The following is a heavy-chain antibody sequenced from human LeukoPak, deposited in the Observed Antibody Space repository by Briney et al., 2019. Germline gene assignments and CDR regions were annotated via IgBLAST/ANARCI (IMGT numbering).Heavy chain of an antibody. CDR2: IFPSSDEI. D-gene: IGHD2-8*02. CDR1: GFTFSTFA. J-gene: IGHJ4*02. Sequence: GGSLRLSCAASGFTFSTFAMIWVRQPPGKGREGVSSIFPSSDEIHYADSVRGRFTISRDNSKSTLSLQMNSLRAEDTAIYYCATYRQVLLPFESWGQGTLVTVSS. V-gene: IGHV3-23*01. CDR3: ATYRQVLLPFES.